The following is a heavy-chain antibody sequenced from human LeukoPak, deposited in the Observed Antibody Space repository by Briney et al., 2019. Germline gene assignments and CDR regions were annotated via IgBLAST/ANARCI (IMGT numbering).Heavy chain of an antibody. CDR1: GGSFSGYY. CDR3: ARASPAPYCSGGSCYSADGDTGPFDY. CDR2: INHSGST. D-gene: IGHD2-15*01. J-gene: IGHJ4*02. V-gene: IGHV4-34*01. Sequence: SETLSLTCAVYGGSFSGYYWSWIRQPPGKGLEWIGEINHSGSTNYNPSLKSRVTISVDTSKNQFSLKLSSVTAADTAVYYCARASPAPYCSGGSCYSADGDTGPFDYWGQGTLVTVSS.